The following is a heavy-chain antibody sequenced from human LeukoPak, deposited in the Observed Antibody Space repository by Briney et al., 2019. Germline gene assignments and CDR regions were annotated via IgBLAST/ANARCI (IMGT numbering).Heavy chain of an antibody. V-gene: IGHV5-51*01. J-gene: IGHJ4*02. CDR2: IYLGDSDT. Sequence: GESLKISCKVSGYRLSSYWIGWVRQMPGKGLEWMGSIYLGDSDTRYSPSSQGQVTISADKSISTAYLQWSSLKASDSAMYYCARSYCGGDCNFDFWGQGTLVTVSS. D-gene: IGHD2-21*02. CDR3: ARSYCGGDCNFDF. CDR1: GYRLSSYW.